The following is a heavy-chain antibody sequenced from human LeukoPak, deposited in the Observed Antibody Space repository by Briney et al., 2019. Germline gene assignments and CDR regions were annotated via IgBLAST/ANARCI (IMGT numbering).Heavy chain of an antibody. CDR1: GGSISSYY. CDR3: ARDTVTKVPY. D-gene: IGHD4-11*01. J-gene: IGHJ4*02. Sequence: PSETLSLTCTVSGGSISSYYWSWIRQPPGKGLEWIGYIYYSGSTNYNPSLKSRVTISVDTSKNQFSLKLSSVTAADTAVYYCARDTVTKVPYWGQGTLVTVSS. V-gene: IGHV4-59*01. CDR2: IYYSGST.